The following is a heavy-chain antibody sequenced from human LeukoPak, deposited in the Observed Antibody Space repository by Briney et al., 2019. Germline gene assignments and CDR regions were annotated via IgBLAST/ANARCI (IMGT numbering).Heavy chain of an antibody. CDR2: IYTSGST. CDR3: ARGYSSGWSFQFDY. J-gene: IGHJ4*02. V-gene: IGHV4-4*07. CDR1: GGPIRSND. D-gene: IGHD6-19*01. Sequence: KPSETLSLTCTVSGGPIRSNDCSWIWQPDQKGKEWIWRIYTSGSTNYNPSLKSRVTMSVDTSKNQFSLKLSSVTAADTAVYYCARGYSSGWSFQFDYWGQGTLVTVSS.